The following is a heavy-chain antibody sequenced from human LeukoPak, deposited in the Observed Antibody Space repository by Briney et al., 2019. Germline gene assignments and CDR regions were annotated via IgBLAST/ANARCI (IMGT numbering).Heavy chain of an antibody. CDR1: GGSFSGYY. J-gene: IGHJ3*02. D-gene: IGHD5-18*01. CDR2: INHSGST. V-gene: IGHV4-34*01. CDR3: ARGRGLYSYGPRAFDI. Sequence: PSETLSLTCAVYGGSFSGYYWSWIRQPPGKGLEWIGEINHSGSTNYNPSLKSRVTISVDTSKNQFSLKLSSVTAADTAVYYCARGRGLYSYGPRAFDIRGQGTMVTVSS.